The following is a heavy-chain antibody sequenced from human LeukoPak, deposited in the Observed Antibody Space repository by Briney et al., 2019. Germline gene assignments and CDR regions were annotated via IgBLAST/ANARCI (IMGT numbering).Heavy chain of an antibody. V-gene: IGHV4-38-2*02. Sequence: SETLSLTCTVSGYSISSGYYWGWIRQPPGKGLEWIGEIYHSGSTNYNSSLKSRVTISVDKSKNQFSLKLSSVTAADTAVYYCAKILGAGRDYYYYYMDVWGKGTTVTISS. CDR3: AKILGAGRDYYYYYMDV. D-gene: IGHD3-3*01. J-gene: IGHJ6*03. CDR2: IYHSGST. CDR1: GYSISSGYY.